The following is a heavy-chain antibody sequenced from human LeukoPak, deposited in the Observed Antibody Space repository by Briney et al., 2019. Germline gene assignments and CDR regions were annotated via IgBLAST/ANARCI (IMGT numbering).Heavy chain of an antibody. V-gene: IGHV5-51*01. Sequence: GESLKISCKGSGYSFTSYWIGWVRQMPGKGLEWMGIIYPGDSDTRYSPSFQGQVTISADKSISTAYLQWSSLKASDTAMYYCARGRHRITMVRGVIKEDWFDPWGQGTLVTVSS. CDR1: GYSFTSYW. D-gene: IGHD3-10*01. J-gene: IGHJ5*02. CDR2: IYPGDSDT. CDR3: ARGRHRITMVRGVIKEDWFDP.